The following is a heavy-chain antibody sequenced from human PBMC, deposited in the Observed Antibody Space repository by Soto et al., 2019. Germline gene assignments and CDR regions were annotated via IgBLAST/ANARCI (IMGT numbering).Heavy chain of an antibody. CDR1: GGTFSSYP. CDR2: IIPILGTA. J-gene: IGHJ2*01. CDR3: ARDVVVVPAAINPGNWYFDL. Sequence: QVQLVQSGAEVKKPGSSVKVSCKASGGTFSSYPISWLRQAPGQGLEWMGGIIPILGTANYAQKFQGRVTITADESTSTAYMELSSLRSEDTAVYYCARDVVVVPAAINPGNWYFDLWGRGTLVTVSS. D-gene: IGHD2-2*01. V-gene: IGHV1-69*01.